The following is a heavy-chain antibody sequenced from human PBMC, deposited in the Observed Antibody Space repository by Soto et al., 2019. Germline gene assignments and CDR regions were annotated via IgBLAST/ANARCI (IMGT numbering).Heavy chain of an antibody. CDR3: AKSFVATITKFDY. J-gene: IGHJ4*02. D-gene: IGHD1-20*01. CDR1: GFTFSSYA. V-gene: IGHV3-23*01. Sequence: GGFLRLSCAASGFTFSSYAMSWVRQAPGKGLEWVSAISGSGGSTYYADSVKGRFTISRDNSKNTLYLQMNSLRAEDTAVYYCAKSFVATITKFDYWGQGTLVTVSS. CDR2: ISGSGGST.